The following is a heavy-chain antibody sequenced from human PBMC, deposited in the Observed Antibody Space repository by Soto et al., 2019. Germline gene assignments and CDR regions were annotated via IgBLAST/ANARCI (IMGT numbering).Heavy chain of an antibody. D-gene: IGHD5-18*01. CDR1: GFTFSRYW. CDR3: ANLPTTLTAIISSHVRWFDP. V-gene: IGHV3-74*01. J-gene: IGHJ5*02. Sequence: GGSLRLSCAASGFTFSRYWMDWVRVRQASGKGLVWVSPINSDGTRRNYADSVMGRFTISRDNAKNTLYLQMNSLRAEDTAVYYCANLPTTLTAIISSHVRWFDPWGQGTRVTVSS. CDR2: INSDGTRR.